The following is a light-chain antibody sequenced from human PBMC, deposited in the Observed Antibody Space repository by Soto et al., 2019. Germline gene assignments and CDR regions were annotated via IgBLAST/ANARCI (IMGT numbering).Light chain of an antibody. J-gene: IGKJ5*01. CDR2: DTS. CDR1: QSVSMY. CDR3: QHRSNWPPIT. Sequence: EIVLTQSPATLSLSPGETAALSCRASQSVSMYLAWYQQRPGQAPRLLIYDTSNRATGIPARFSARGFGTDFTLIISNLEPEDSAVYYCQHRSNWPPITFCQGTRLEIK. V-gene: IGKV3-11*01.